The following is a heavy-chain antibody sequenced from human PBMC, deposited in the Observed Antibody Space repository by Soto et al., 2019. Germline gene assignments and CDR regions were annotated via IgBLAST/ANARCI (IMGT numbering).Heavy chain of an antibody. Sequence: GESLKISCKGSGYSFTSYWISWVRQMPGKGLEWMGRIDPSDSYTNYSPSFQGQVSISADKSISTAYLQWSSLKASDTAMYYCARHWDYDILTGYRPSYDYWGQGTLVTDCS. CDR2: IDPSDSYT. CDR1: GYSFTSYW. D-gene: IGHD3-9*01. J-gene: IGHJ4*02. V-gene: IGHV5-10-1*01. CDR3: ARHWDYDILTGYRPSYDY.